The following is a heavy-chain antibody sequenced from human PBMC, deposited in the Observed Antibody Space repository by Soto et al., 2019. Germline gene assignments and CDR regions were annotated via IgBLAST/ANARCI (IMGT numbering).Heavy chain of an antibody. J-gene: IGHJ6*02. V-gene: IGHV6-1*01. CDR2: TYYRSKWYN. Sequence: QVQLQQSGPGLVKPSQTLSLTCAISGDSVSSNSAAWNWIRQSPSRGLEWLGRTYYRSKWYNDFAVSVKSRKPTTPTTSKTQFSLPLNSVPPEDTAVYYWARGSPRHYYYGMDVWGQGTTVTVSS. CDR3: ARGSPRHYYYGMDV. CDR1: GDSVSSNSAA. D-gene: IGHD3-10*01.